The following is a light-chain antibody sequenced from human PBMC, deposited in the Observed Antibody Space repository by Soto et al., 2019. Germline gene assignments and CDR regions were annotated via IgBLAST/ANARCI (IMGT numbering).Light chain of an antibody. Sequence: DIQVTQYPSSLSASVGDRVTITCRASQDIKNYLAWYQQKQGEIPKLLIYAASTLESGIPPRFSGSGSGTDFTLTISSLQPDDFATYYCQQYSSYPWTFGQGSKLDIK. CDR2: AAS. CDR1: QDIKNY. J-gene: IGKJ1*01. CDR3: QQYSSYPWT. V-gene: IGKV1-27*01.